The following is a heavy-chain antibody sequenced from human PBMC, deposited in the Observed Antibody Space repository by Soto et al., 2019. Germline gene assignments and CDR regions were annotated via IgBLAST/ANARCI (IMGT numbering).Heavy chain of an antibody. J-gene: IGHJ5*02. CDR1: GGSISGYY. Sequence: PSETLSLTCTVSGGSISGYYWSWIRQPPGKGLEWIGYIYYSGSTNYNPSLKSRVTISVDTSKNQFSLKLSSVTAADTAVYYCARHHTAMVTWWFDPWGQGTLVTVSS. D-gene: IGHD5-18*01. CDR2: IYYSGST. CDR3: ARHHTAMVTWWFDP. V-gene: IGHV4-59*01.